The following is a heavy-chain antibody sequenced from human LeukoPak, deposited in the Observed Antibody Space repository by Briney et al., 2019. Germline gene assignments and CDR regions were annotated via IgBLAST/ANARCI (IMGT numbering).Heavy chain of an antibody. D-gene: IGHD5-12*01. CDR1: GFTFSSYW. Sequence: PGGSLRLSCAASGFTFSSYWMHWVRQAPGKGLVWVSRVNSDGTGTTYADSVEGRFTISRDNAKNTLVLQMNSLRAEDTAIYYCIRTLIVATSPYMDVWAKGPRSPSP. CDR3: IRTLIVATSPYMDV. V-gene: IGHV3-74*01. J-gene: IGHJ6*03. CDR2: VNSDGTGT.